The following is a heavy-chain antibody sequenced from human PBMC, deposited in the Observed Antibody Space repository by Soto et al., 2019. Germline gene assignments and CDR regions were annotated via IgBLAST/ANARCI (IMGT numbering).Heavy chain of an antibody. CDR3: ARARGNSQPGYFDY. D-gene: IGHD4-4*01. J-gene: IGHJ4*02. V-gene: IGHV4-31*03. CDR2: IYYSGST. Sequence: SETLSLTCTVSGGSISSGGYYWSWIRQHPGKGLEWIGYIYYSGSTYYNPSLKSRVTISVDTSKNQFSLKLSSVIAADTAVYYCARARGNSQPGYFDYWGQGTLVTVSS. CDR1: GGSISSGGYY.